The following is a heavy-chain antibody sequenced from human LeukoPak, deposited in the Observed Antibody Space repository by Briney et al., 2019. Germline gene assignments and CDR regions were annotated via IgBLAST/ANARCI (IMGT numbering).Heavy chain of an antibody. CDR1: GFSLSTSGMR. Sequence: GPALVKPTQTLTLTRTFSGFSLSTSGMRVSWIRQPPGKALEWLARIDWDDDKFYSTSLKTRLTISKDTSKNQVVLTMTNMDPVDTATYYCARMCGEKDFDYWGQGTLVTVSS. V-gene: IGHV2-70*04. CDR2: IDWDDDK. CDR3: ARMCGEKDFDY. J-gene: IGHJ4*02. D-gene: IGHD2-21*01.